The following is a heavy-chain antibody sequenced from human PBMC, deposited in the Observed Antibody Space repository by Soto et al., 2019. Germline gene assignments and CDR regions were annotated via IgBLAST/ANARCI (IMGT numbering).Heavy chain of an antibody. Sequence: SGGSLRLSCAASGFTFSSYGMHWVRQAPGKGLEWVAVISYDGSNKYYADSVKGRFTISRDNSKNTLYLQMNSLRAEDTAVYYCAKIPPPRLTRHRTSGVSYWGQGTLVTVSS. CDR3: AKIPPPRLTRHRTSGVSY. V-gene: IGHV3-30*18. CDR2: ISYDGSNK. D-gene: IGHD3-10*01. CDR1: GFTFSSYG. J-gene: IGHJ4*02.